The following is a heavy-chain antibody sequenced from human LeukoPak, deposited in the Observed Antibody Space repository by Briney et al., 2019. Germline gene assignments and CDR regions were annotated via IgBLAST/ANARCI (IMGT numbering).Heavy chain of an antibody. Sequence: PGGSLRLSCAASGFTFSSYAMSWVRQAPGKGLEWVSAISGSGGSTYYADSVKGRFTISRDNSKNTLYLQMNSLRAEDTAVYYCAKAGAIMVYAKYYFDYWGQGTLVTVSP. CDR1: GFTFSSYA. CDR2: ISGSGGST. J-gene: IGHJ4*02. V-gene: IGHV3-23*01. CDR3: AKAGAIMVYAKYYFDY. D-gene: IGHD2-8*01.